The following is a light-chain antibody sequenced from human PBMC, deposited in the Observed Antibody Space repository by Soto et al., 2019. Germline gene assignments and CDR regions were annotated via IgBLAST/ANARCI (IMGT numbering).Light chain of an antibody. CDR3: QTWGTGIQV. V-gene: IGLV4-69*01. J-gene: IGLJ1*01. CDR1: SGHSSYA. CDR2: LNSDGSH. Sequence: QPVLTQSPSASASLGASVTLTCTLSSGHSSYAIAWHQQQPEKGPRYLMKLNSDGSHSKGDGIPDRFSGSSSGAERYLTIASLQSEDEADYCCQTWGTGIQVFGSGTKLTVL.